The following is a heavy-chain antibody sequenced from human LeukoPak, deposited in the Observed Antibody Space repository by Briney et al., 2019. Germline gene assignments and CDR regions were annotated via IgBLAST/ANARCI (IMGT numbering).Heavy chain of an antibody. J-gene: IGHJ4*02. Sequence: PGGSLRLSCVPSGFSFSNYAMSWVRQAPGKGLEWVSSISGSGGSTHYVDSVKGRFTISRDKTKNTLYLQMNSLRAEDTAVYYCAKSSYYDARGYDREYYLDSWGQGTLVSVFS. CDR1: GFSFSNYA. V-gene: IGHV3-23*01. D-gene: IGHD3-22*01. CDR3: AKSSYYDARGYDREYYLDS. CDR2: ISGSGGST.